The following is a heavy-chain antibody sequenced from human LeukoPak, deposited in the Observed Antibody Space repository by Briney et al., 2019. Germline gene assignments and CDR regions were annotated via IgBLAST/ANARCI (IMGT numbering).Heavy chain of an antibody. D-gene: IGHD3-10*01. V-gene: IGHV3-30*02. Sequence: PGGSLRLSCAASGLTFSNYGMHWVRQAPGKGLEWVAFIQFDGGDIFYTDSVKGRFTISRDNSKNTLFLQMNSLRAEDTAVYYCARDPHYSGSGSYFDCWGQGTLVTVSS. CDR1: GLTFSNYG. J-gene: IGHJ4*02. CDR2: IQFDGGDI. CDR3: ARDPHYSGSGSYFDC.